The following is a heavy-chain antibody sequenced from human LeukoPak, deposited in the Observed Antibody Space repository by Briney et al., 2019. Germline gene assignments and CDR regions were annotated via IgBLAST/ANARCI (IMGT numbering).Heavy chain of an antibody. J-gene: IGHJ5*02. V-gene: IGHV4-39*07. CDR3: ARGHYYDSSGYHRYNWFDP. CDR1: GGSISSSSYY. CDR2: IYYSGST. D-gene: IGHD3-22*01. Sequence: PSETLSLTCTVSGGSISSSSYYWGWIRQPPGKGLEWIGSIYYSGSTYYNTSLKSRVTISVDTSKNQFSLKLSSVTAADTAVYYCARGHYYDSSGYHRYNWFDPWGQGTLVTVSS.